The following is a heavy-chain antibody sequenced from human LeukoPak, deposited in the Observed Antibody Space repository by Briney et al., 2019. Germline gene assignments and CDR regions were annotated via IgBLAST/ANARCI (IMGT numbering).Heavy chain of an antibody. Sequence: SVKVSCKASGGTFSSYAISWVRQAPGQGLEWMGGIIPIFGTANYAQKFQGRVTITADKSTSTAYMELSSLRSEDTAVYYCARVIPDSSGYYSYYYYYMDVWGKGTTVTVSS. CDR2: IIPIFGTA. CDR3: ARVIPDSSGYYSYYYYYMDV. CDR1: GGTFSSYA. D-gene: IGHD3-22*01. V-gene: IGHV1-69*06. J-gene: IGHJ6*03.